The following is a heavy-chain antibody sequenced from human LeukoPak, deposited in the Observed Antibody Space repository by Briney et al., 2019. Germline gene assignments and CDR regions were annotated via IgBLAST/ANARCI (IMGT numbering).Heavy chain of an antibody. CDR1: GGSFSSYY. V-gene: IGHV4-34*01. D-gene: IGHD3-10*01. CDR2: INHSGST. CDR3: ARDRITMVRAEVYFDY. J-gene: IGHJ4*02. Sequence: SETLSLTCAVYGGSFSSYYWSWIRQPPGKGLEWIGEINHSGSTNYNPSLKSRVTISVDTSKNQFSLKLSSVTAADTAVYYCARDRITMVRAEVYFDYWGQGTLVTVSS.